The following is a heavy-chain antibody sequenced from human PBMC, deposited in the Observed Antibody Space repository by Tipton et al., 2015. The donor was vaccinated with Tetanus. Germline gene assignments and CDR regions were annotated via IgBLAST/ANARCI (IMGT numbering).Heavy chain of an antibody. Sequence: SLRLSCAASGFTFDDYAMHWVRQAPGKGLEWVSGISWNSGSIGYADSVKGRFTISRDNAKNSLYLQMNSLRAEDTAVYYCARDSNGFYGMDVWGQGTTVTVSS. CDR2: ISWNSGSI. CDR1: GFTFDDYA. V-gene: IGHV3-9*01. CDR3: ARDSNGFYGMDV. J-gene: IGHJ6*02.